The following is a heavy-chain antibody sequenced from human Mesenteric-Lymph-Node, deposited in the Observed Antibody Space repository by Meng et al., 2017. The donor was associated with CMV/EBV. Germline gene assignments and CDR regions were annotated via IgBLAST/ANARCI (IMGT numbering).Heavy chain of an antibody. CDR2: IYSGGST. CDR3: ARTSKGLPNDAFDI. V-gene: IGHV3-66*02. CDR1: GFTVSSNY. Sequence: GESLKISCAASGFTVSSNYMSWVRQAPGKGLEWVSVIYSGGSTYYADSVKGRFTISRDNSKNTLYLQMNSLRAEDTAVYYCARTSKGLPNDAFDIWGQGTMVTVS. D-gene: IGHD5-18*01. J-gene: IGHJ3*02.